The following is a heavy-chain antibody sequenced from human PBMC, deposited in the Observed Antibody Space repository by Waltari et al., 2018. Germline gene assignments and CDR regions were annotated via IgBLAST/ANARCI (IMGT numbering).Heavy chain of an antibody. CDR1: GYSISSGYY. J-gene: IGHJ3*02. Sequence: QVQLQESGPGLVKPSETLSLTCAVSGYSISSGYYWGWIRQPPGKGLEWIGSIYHSGSTYYNPSPKRRVTISVDTSKNQFSLKRSAVTAADTAVYYCARRIVATYGRGNAFDIWGQGTMVTVSS. CDR3: ARRIVATYGRGNAFDI. D-gene: IGHD5-12*01. V-gene: IGHV4-38-2*01. CDR2: IYHSGST.